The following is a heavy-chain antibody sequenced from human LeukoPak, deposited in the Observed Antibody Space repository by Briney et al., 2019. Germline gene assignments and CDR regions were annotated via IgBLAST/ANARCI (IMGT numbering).Heavy chain of an antibody. CDR3: AREWFGESQ. J-gene: IGHJ4*02. Sequence: PAETLSLTCAVYGGSFSGYYWSWIRQPPGKGLEWIGEINHSGSTNYNPSLKSRVTISVDTSKNQFSLKLSSVTAADTAVYYCAREWFGESQWGQGTLVTVSS. D-gene: IGHD3-10*01. CDR1: GGSFSGYY. V-gene: IGHV4-34*01. CDR2: INHSGST.